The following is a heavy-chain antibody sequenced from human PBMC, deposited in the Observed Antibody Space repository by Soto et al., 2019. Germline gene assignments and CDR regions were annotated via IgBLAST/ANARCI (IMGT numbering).Heavy chain of an antibody. D-gene: IGHD2-8*01. J-gene: IGHJ4*02. CDR2: IYPYDSET. CDR1: GDMFTSYW. Sequence: GESLNISCKASGDMFTSYWSGWVRQMPGKGLEWMGIIYPYDSETKYSPSFQGQVTLSADKSITTAYMEWSSLKASDTAMYYCVRRRYCATGVCGNFDYWGQGTLVTVSS. CDR3: VRRRYCATGVCGNFDY. V-gene: IGHV5-51*01.